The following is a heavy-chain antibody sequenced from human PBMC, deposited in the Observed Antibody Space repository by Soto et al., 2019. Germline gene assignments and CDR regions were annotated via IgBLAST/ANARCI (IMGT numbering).Heavy chain of an antibody. CDR3: ARSDYYDSRYFDL. V-gene: IGHV4-4*02. J-gene: IGHJ2*01. CDR2: IYHSGTT. CDR1: GGSISSSNW. Sequence: QAQLQESGPGLVKPSGTLSLTCAVSGGSISSSNWWSWVRQSPAKGLEWIGEIYHSGTTNYNPSLKGRVTISVDKSQNQFSLKLSSVAAADTAVYYCARSDYYDSRYFDLWGRGTLVIVSS. D-gene: IGHD3-3*01.